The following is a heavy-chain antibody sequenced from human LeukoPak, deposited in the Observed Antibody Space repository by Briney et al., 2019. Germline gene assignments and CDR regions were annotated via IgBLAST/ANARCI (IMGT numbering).Heavy chain of an antibody. V-gene: IGHV1-8*01. CDR3: ARDPPPSIAVAGTDYFDY. D-gene: IGHD6-19*01. CDR1: GYTFTSYD. J-gene: IGHJ4*02. CDR2: MNPNSGNT. Sequence: ASVKVSCKASGYTFTSYDINWVRQATGQGLEWMGWMNPNSGNTGYAQKFQGRVTMTRNTSISTAYMELSSLRSEDTAVYYCARDPPPSIAVAGTDYFDYWGQGTLVTVSS.